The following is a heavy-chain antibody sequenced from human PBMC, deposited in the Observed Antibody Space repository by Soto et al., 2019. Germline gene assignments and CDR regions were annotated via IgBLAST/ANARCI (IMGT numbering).Heavy chain of an antibody. J-gene: IGHJ6*02. V-gene: IGHV3-30*18. CDR1: GFTFKTHA. D-gene: IGHD1-26*01. CDR3: GKDVGDYVPYYYGVDV. CDR2: IAYDGNEK. Sequence: QVQLVESGGGVVQPGTSLRLSCAASGFTFKTHAMHWVRQAPGKGLEWMAVIAYDGNEKFYADSVKGRFTICRDNYKNALYLQINTLRNEDSAVYYSGKDVGDYVPYYYGVDVWGQGTTVTVSS.